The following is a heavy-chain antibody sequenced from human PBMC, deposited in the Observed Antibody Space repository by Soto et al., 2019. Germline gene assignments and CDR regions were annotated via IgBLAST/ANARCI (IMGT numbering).Heavy chain of an antibody. Sequence: QVQLQESGPGLVKPSQTLSLTCTVSGGSISSGGYYWSWIRQHPGKGLEWIGYIYYSGSTYYNPSLKSLVTISVDTSKNQFSLKLSSVTAADTAVYYCATAPRGDDVDTAMVFGYWGQGTLVTVSS. CDR2: IYYSGST. CDR1: GGSISSGGYY. V-gene: IGHV4-31*01. J-gene: IGHJ4*02. D-gene: IGHD5-18*01. CDR3: ATAPRGDDVDTAMVFGY.